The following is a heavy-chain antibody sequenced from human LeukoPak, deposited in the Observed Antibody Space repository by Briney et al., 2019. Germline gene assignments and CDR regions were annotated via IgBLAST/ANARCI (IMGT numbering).Heavy chain of an antibody. J-gene: IGHJ4*02. CDR3: ARDSAHYGTPYYFDY. Sequence: GGSLRLSCAASGFTFSSYAMSWVRQAPGKGLEWVSAISGSGGSTYYADSVKGRFTISRDNAKNSLYLQMNSLRAEDTAVYYCARDSAHYGTPYYFDYWGQGTLVTVSS. D-gene: IGHD4/OR15-4a*01. CDR1: GFTFSSYA. V-gene: IGHV3-23*01. CDR2: ISGSGGST.